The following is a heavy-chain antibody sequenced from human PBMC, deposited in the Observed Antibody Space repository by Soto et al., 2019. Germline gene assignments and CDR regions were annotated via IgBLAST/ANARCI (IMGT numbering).Heavy chain of an antibody. J-gene: IGHJ4*02. CDR2: IYYTGST. Sequence: QVQLQESGPGLVKPSQTLSLTCTVSGGSISSGGYYWSWLRQHPGKGLEWIAYIYYTGSTYYNPSLKSRVTISVDTSNNHFSLKLSSVTAADTAVYYCARLQWQRRGWPFDCWGQGTLVTVSS. D-gene: IGHD5-12*01. CDR1: GGSISSGGYY. V-gene: IGHV4-31*03. CDR3: ARLQWQRRGWPFDC.